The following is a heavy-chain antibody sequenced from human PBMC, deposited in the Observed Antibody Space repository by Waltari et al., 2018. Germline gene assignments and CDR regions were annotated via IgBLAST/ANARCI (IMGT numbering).Heavy chain of an antibody. CDR3: ARGGPRLLYYDY. CDR1: GGSFSGYY. CDR2: INNSGST. Sequence: QVQLQQWGAGLLKPSETLSLTCAVYGGSFSGYYWSWIRQPPGKGLEWIGEINNSGSTDHNPSPKSRVTISVDTSKNQFSLKLSSVTAADTAVYYCARGGPRLLYYDYWGQGTLVTVSS. D-gene: IGHD3-10*01. J-gene: IGHJ4*02. V-gene: IGHV4-34*01.